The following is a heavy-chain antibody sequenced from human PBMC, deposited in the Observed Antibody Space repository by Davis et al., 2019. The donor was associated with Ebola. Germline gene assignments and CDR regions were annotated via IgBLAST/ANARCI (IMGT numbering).Heavy chain of an antibody. CDR1: GGSFSGYY. D-gene: IGHD2-8*01. CDR3: AEACTNGVCDDAFDI. V-gene: IGHV4-34*01. J-gene: IGHJ3*02. CDR2: INHSGST. Sequence: PSETLSLTCAVYGGSFSGYYWSWIRQPPGKGLEWIGEINHSGSTNYNPSLKSRVTISVDTSKNQFSLKLSSVTAADTAVYYCAEACTNGVCDDAFDIWGQGTMVTVSS.